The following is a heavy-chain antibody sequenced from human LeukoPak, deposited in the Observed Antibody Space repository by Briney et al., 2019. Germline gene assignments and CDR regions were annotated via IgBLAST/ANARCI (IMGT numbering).Heavy chain of an antibody. CDR2: IIPIFGTA. J-gene: IGHJ6*02. CDR1: GGTFSSYA. CDR3: ARGGTNWNYHHYYGMDV. D-gene: IGHD1-1*01. Sequence: ASVTVSCKASGGTFSSYAISWVRQAPGQGLEWMGGIIPIFGTANYAQKFQGRVTITADESTSTAYMELSSLRSEDTAVYYCARGGTNWNYHHYYGMDVWGQGTTVTVSS. V-gene: IGHV1-69*13.